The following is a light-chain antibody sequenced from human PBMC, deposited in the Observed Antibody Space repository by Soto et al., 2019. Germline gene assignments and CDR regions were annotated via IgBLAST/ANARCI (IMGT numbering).Light chain of an antibody. CDR2: HTS. CDR1: TGAVTSSHY. V-gene: IGLV7-46*01. CDR3: LLSYTGAAV. J-gene: IGLJ7*01. Sequence: QAVVTQEPSLTVSPGGTVTLTCGSSTGAVTSSHYPFWFQQKPGQAPRTLIYHTSNKHSWSPARFSGSLLGGKAALTLSGAHPEDEAEYYCLLSYTGAAVFGGGTQLTVL.